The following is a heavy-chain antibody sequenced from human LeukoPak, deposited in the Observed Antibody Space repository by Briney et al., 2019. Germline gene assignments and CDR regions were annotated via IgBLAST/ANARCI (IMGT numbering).Heavy chain of an antibody. CDR3: ARDMFPSRELLFHAPDP. Sequence: PGGSLRLSCAASGFTFSSYAMHWVRQAPGKGLEWVAVISYDGSNKYYADSVKGRFTISRDNSKNTLYLQMNSLRAEDTAVYYCARDMFPSRELLFHAPDPWGQGTLVTVSS. J-gene: IGHJ5*02. D-gene: IGHD1-26*01. V-gene: IGHV3-30*04. CDR2: ISYDGSNK. CDR1: GFTFSSYA.